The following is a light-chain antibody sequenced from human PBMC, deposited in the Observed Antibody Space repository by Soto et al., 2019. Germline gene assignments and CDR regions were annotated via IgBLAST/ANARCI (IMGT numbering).Light chain of an antibody. CDR3: SSYTSSGTRV. V-gene: IGLV2-14*03. J-gene: IGLJ1*01. CDR2: DVS. Sequence: QSALTQPASVSGSPGQSITISCTGTSSDVGGYNYVSWYQHHPGKAPKLMIYDVSNGPSGVSNRFFGSKSGNTASLTISGLQAEDEDDYYCSSYTSSGTRVFGTGTKVTVL. CDR1: SSDVGGYNY.